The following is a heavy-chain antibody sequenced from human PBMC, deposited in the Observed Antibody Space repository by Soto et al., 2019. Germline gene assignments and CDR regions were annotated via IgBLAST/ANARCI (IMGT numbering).Heavy chain of an antibody. CDR1: GYTFTGYY. CDR2: INPNNGET. CDR3: ATVSYSSESPYYYYMDV. J-gene: IGHJ6*03. Sequence: GASVKVSCKASGYTFTGYYMHWVRQAPGQGLEWMGWINPNNGETNYAQKFQGRVTMTEDTSTDTAYMELSSLRSEDTAVYYCATVSYSSESPYYYYMDVWGKGTTVTVSS. V-gene: IGHV1-2*02. D-gene: IGHD6-25*01.